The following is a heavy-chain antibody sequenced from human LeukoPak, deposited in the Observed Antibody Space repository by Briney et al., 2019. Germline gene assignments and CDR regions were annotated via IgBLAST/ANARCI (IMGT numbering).Heavy chain of an antibody. CDR2: IKSKTDGGTT. D-gene: IGHD4-11*01. V-gene: IGHV3-15*01. Sequence: PGGSLRLSCAASGFTFSNAWMSWVRQAPGKGLEWVGRIKSKTDGGTTDYAAPVKGRFTISRDDSKNTLYLQMNSLKTEDTAVYYCARDLHDYSNPFDPWGQGTLVTVSS. CDR1: GFTFSNAW. CDR3: ARDLHDYSNPFDP. J-gene: IGHJ5*02.